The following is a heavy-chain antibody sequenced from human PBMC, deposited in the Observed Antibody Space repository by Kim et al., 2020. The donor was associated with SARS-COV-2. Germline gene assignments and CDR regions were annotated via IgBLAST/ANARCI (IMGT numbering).Heavy chain of an antibody. J-gene: IGHJ6*02. Sequence: DSGQGRFTISRDNSKNTLYLQMNNLRAEDTALYYCAKGYYGSGTSRGMDVWGQGTTVTVSS. CDR3: AKGYYGSGTSRGMDV. V-gene: IGHV3-23*01. D-gene: IGHD3-10*01.